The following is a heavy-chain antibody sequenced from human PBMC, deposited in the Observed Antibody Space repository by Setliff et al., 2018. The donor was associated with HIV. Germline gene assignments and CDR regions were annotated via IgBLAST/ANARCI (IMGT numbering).Heavy chain of an antibody. Sequence: SETLSLTCTVSGGSISSHYWSWIRQPPGKGLEWIGSIYYSGSTNYNPSLKSRVTISADKSKNQFSLNMTSVTAADTAVCYCARPVSKNFYGLDVWGLGTTVTVSS. CDR3: ARPVSKNFYGLDV. V-gene: IGHV4-59*11. CDR1: GGSISSHY. J-gene: IGHJ6*02. CDR2: IYYSGST.